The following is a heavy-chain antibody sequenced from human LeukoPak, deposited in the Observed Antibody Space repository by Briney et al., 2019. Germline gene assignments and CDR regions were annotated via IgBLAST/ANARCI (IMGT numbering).Heavy chain of an antibody. V-gene: IGHV1-69*05. CDR1: GGTFSRYA. Sequence: VASVKVSCKASGGTFSRYAISWVRQAPGQGLEWMGRIIPIFGTANYAQKFQGRVTITTDESTSTAYMELSSLRSEDTAVYYCARGGISHDSSGYYDYWGQGTLVTVSS. J-gene: IGHJ4*02. CDR2: IIPIFGTA. D-gene: IGHD3-22*01. CDR3: ARGGISHDSSGYYDY.